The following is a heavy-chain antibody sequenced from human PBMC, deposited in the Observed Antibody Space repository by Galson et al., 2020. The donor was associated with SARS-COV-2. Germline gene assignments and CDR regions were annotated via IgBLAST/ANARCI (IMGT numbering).Heavy chain of an antibody. V-gene: IGHV4-31*03. CDR1: GGSISSGGYY. CDR2: IYFSGST. J-gene: IGHJ3*02. D-gene: IGHD4-17*01. CDR3: ARDRHDYGIDAFDI. Sequence: SETLSLTCTVSGGSISSGGYYWSWVRQHPGKGLEWIGYIYFSGSTSYNPSPKSRVSISVDASKIQFSLRLTSVTAAATAVYYCARDRHDYGIDAFDIWGQGTMVTVSS.